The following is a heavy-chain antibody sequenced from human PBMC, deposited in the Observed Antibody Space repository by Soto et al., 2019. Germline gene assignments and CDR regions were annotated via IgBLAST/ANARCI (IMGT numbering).Heavy chain of an antibody. Sequence: GESLKISCKGSGYSFTSYWIGWVRQMTGKGLEWMGIIYPGDSDTRYSPSFQGQVTISADKSISTAYLQWSSLKASDTAMYYCARVYVGSKNYYYYGMDVWGQGTTVTVSS. D-gene: IGHD3-16*01. CDR1: GYSFTSYW. V-gene: IGHV5-51*01. CDR2: IYPGDSDT. J-gene: IGHJ6*02. CDR3: ARVYVGSKNYYYYGMDV.